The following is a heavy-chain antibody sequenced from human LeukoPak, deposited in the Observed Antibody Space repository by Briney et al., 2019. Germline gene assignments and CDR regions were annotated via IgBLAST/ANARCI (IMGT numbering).Heavy chain of an antibody. CDR1: GFTFSSYG. D-gene: IGHD3-3*01. CDR3: STSYYDFWSAY. V-gene: IGHV3-49*04. CDR2: IRSKAYGGTT. J-gene: IGHJ4*02. Sequence: GGSLRLSCAASGFTFSSYGMNWVRQAPGKGLEWVGFIRSKAYGGTTEYAASVKGRFTISRDDSKSVAYLQMNSLKTEDTAVYYCSTSYYDFWSAYWGQGTLVTVSS.